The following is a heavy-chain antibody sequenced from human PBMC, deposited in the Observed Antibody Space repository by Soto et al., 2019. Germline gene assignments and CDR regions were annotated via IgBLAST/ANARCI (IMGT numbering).Heavy chain of an antibody. CDR1: GGTFSSYA. J-gene: IGHJ3*02. CDR3: ARSRTVTKPQDAFDI. V-gene: IGHV1-69*12. D-gene: IGHD4-4*01. Sequence: QVQLVQSGAKVKKPGSSVKVSCKASGGTFSSYAISWVRQAPGQGLEWMRGIIPIFGTANYAQKFQGRVTITADESTSTAYMELSSLRSDDTAVYYCARSRTVTKPQDAFDIWGQGTMVTVSS. CDR2: IIPIFGTA.